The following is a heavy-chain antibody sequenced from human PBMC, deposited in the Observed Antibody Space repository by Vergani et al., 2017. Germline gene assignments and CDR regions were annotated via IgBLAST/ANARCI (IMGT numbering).Heavy chain of an antibody. Sequence: QVQLQESGPGLVKPSQTLSLTCTVSGGSISSGGYYWSWIRQHPGKGLEWIGYIYYSGSTYYNPSLKSRVTISVDTSKNQFSLKLSSVTAADTAVYYCARVFIPDCLEWSHPLGGMDVWGQGTTVTVSS. J-gene: IGHJ6*02. D-gene: IGHD3-3*01. CDR1: GGSISSGGYY. CDR2: IYYSGST. CDR3: ARVFIPDCLEWSHPLGGMDV. V-gene: IGHV4-31*03.